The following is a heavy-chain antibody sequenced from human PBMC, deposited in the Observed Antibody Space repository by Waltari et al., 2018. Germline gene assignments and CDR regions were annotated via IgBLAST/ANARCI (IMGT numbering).Heavy chain of an antibody. CDR3: ARDQLEASYDYVWGSFAFDI. V-gene: IGHV4-61*02. CDR2: IYTSGST. J-gene: IGHJ3*02. D-gene: IGHD3-16*01. Sequence: QVQLQESGPGLVKPSQTLSLTCTVSGGSISSGSYYWSWIRQPAGKGLEWIGRIYTSGSTNYTPSLKSRGTISVDTSKNQFSLKLSSVTAADTAVYYCARDQLEASYDYVWGSFAFDIWGQGTMVTVSS. CDR1: GGSISSGSYY.